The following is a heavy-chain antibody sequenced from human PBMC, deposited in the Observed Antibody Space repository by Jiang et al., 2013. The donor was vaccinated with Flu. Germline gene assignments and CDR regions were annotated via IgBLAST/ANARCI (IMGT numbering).Heavy chain of an antibody. CDR1: GGSISSYY. D-gene: IGHD3-16*01. CDR3: ARVGPMRYYYGMDV. CDR2: IYYSGST. J-gene: IGHJ6*04. Sequence: GSGLVKPSQTLSLTCTVSGGSISSYYWSWIRQPPGKGLEWIGYIYYSGSTNYNPSLKSRVTISVDTSKNQFSLKLSSVTAADTAVYYCARVGPMRYYYGMDVWGKGTTVTVSS. V-gene: IGHV4-59*01.